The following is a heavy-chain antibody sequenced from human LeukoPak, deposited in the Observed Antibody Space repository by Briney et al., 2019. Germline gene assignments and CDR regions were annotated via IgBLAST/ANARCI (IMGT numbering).Heavy chain of an antibody. J-gene: IGHJ5*01. CDR2: INPNSGGT. Sequence: ASVKVSCKASGFTFTAYHMHWVRQAPGQGLEWMGWINPNSGGTNYAQKFQGRVTMTRDTSISTAYMELSGLRSDDTAVYYCARGSGLEWLVFDSWGQGTLVTVSS. CDR3: ARGSGLEWLVFDS. D-gene: IGHD3-3*01. V-gene: IGHV1-2*02. CDR1: GFTFTAYH.